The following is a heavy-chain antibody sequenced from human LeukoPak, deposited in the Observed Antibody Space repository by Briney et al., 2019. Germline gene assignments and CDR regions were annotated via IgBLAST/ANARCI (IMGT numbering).Heavy chain of an antibody. CDR1: GFTFSNAW. CDR3: TTVISGSYYWSGYFDY. J-gene: IGHJ4*02. V-gene: IGHV3-15*01. D-gene: IGHD1-26*01. Sequence: PGGSRRLSCAASGFTFSNAWLSWVRQAPGKGLDWVGRIKSKTDGGTTDYVAPVQGRFTISRDDSKNTLYLQMKSLKTEDTAVYYCTTVISGSYYWSGYFDYWGQGTLVTVSS. CDR2: IKSKTDGGTT.